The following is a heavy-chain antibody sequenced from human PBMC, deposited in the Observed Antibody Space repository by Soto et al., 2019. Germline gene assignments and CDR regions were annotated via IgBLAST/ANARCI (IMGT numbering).Heavy chain of an antibody. CDR3: ARASGSYEYYFDY. CDR2: IWYDGSNK. CDR1: GFTFSSYG. J-gene: IGHJ4*02. Sequence: VGSLRLSCAASGFTFSSYGMHWVRQAPGKGLEWVAVIWYDGSNKYYADSVKGRFTISRDNSKNTLYLQMNSLRAEDTAVYYCARASGSYEYYFDYWGQGTLVTVSS. V-gene: IGHV3-33*01. D-gene: IGHD1-26*01.